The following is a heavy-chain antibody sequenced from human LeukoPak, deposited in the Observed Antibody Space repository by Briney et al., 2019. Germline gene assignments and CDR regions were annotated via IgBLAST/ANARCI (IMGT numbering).Heavy chain of an antibody. CDR3: ARASGGYCSSTSCYTDAFDI. CDR2: ISYDGSNK. Sequence: GGSLRLSCAASGFTFSSYAMHWVRQAPGKGLEWVAVISYDGSNKYYADSVKGRFTISRDNSKNTLYLQMNSLRAEDTAVYYCARASGGYCSSTSCYTDAFDIWGQGTMVTVSS. V-gene: IGHV3-30-3*01. D-gene: IGHD2-2*02. J-gene: IGHJ3*02. CDR1: GFTFSSYA.